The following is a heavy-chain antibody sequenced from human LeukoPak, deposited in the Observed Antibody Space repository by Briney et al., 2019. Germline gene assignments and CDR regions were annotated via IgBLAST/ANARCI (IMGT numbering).Heavy chain of an antibody. V-gene: IGHV3-9*01. J-gene: IGHJ6*02. Sequence: GGSLRLSCAASGFTFDDYAMHWVRQAPGKGLEWVSGISCNSGSIGYADSVKGRFTISRDNAKNSLYLQMNSLRAEDTALYYCAKARIAVARSYYYYYGMDVWGQGTTVTVSS. CDR1: GFTFDDYA. D-gene: IGHD6-19*01. CDR3: AKARIAVARSYYYYYGMDV. CDR2: ISCNSGSI.